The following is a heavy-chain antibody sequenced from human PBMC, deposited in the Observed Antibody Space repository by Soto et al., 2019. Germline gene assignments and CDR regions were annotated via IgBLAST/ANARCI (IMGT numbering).Heavy chain of an antibody. J-gene: IGHJ4*02. CDR3: ANYGDSTYYFDY. CDR2: ISGSGVTT. D-gene: IGHD4-17*01. CDR1: GFTFSSYV. V-gene: IGHV3-23*01. Sequence: PGGSLRLSCAASGFTFSSYVMSWFRQAPGKGLEWVSGISGSGVTTYYADSVKGRFTISRDNSKNTLYLQMNSLRAEDTAVYYCANYGDSTYYFDYWGPGTLVTVSS.